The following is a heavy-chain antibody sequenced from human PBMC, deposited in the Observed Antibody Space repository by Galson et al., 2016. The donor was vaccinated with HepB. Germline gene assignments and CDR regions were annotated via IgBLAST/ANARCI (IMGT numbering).Heavy chain of an antibody. D-gene: IGHD1-7*01. V-gene: IGHV4-59*01. Sequence: ETLSLTCSVSDGSISGFYWTWIRQPPGKGLEWIGHIYYRGTTNHNPPLKSRVTISVDISKKQFSLKLSSVTAAETAVYYRARGDFHLELLPSDAFDIWGQGTMVTVSS. J-gene: IGHJ3*02. CDR1: DGSISGFY. CDR2: IYYRGTT. CDR3: ARGDFHLELLPSDAFDI.